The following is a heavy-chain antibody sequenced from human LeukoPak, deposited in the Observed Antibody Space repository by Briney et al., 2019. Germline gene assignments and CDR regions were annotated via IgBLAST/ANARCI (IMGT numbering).Heavy chain of an antibody. J-gene: IGHJ3*02. V-gene: IGHV3-23*01. Sequence: GGSLRLSCAASGFTFSSYAMSWARQAPGKGLEWVSAISGSGGSTYYADSVKGRFTISRDNSKNTLYLQMNSLRAEDTAVYYCAKDNFGYSSGWSRGAFDIWGQGTMVTVSS. CDR1: GFTFSSYA. CDR2: ISGSGGST. D-gene: IGHD6-19*01. CDR3: AKDNFGYSSGWSRGAFDI.